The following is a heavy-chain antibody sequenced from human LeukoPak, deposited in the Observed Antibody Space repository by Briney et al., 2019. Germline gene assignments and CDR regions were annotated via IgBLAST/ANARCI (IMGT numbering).Heavy chain of an antibody. Sequence: ASVKVSCKASGGTFSSYAISWVRQAPGQGLEWMGGIIPIFGTANYAQKFQGRVTITTDESTSTAYMELSSLRSEDTAVYYCARGVYCSSTSCYGGPYNWFDPWGQGTLVTVSS. CDR3: ARGVYCSSTSCYGGPYNWFDP. CDR1: GGTFSSYA. J-gene: IGHJ5*02. CDR2: IIPIFGTA. V-gene: IGHV1-69*05. D-gene: IGHD2-2*01.